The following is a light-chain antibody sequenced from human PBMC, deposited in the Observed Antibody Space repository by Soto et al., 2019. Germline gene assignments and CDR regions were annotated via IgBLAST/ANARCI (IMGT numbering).Light chain of an antibody. CDR2: DVS. CDR1: SSDVGGYNF. V-gene: IGLV2-11*01. J-gene: IGLJ2*01. CDR3: CSYAGTYTYVV. Sequence: QSELTQPRSVSGSRGQSDTISCTGTSSDVGGYNFVSWYQHHPGKAPKVLIYDVSKRPSGVPDRFSGSKSGNKASLTISGLQAEDEADYHCCSYAGTYTYVVFGGGTKVTVL.